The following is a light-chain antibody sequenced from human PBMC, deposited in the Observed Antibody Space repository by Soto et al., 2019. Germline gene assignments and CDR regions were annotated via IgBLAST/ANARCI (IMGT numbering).Light chain of an antibody. CDR2: GAS. J-gene: IGKJ2*01. Sequence: EMVLTQSPGTVSLSPGERATLSCRASQSVSSSYLAGYQQKPGQAPRLLIYGASTRATDIPDRFSGSGSGADFTLPISRLEPEDFAVYYCQQYGSSPYTSGQ. CDR1: QSVSSSY. CDR3: QQYGSSPYT. V-gene: IGKV3-20*01.